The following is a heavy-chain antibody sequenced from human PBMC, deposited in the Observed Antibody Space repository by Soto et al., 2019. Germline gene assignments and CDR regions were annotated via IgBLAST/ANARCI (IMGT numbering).Heavy chain of an antibody. J-gene: IGHJ6*02. CDR3: ARIPELPTGNDYYYYGMDV. CDR2: INSDGSST. V-gene: IGHV3-74*01. D-gene: IGHD1-26*01. Sequence: EVQLVESGGGLVQPGGSLRLSCAASGFTFSSYWMHWVRQAPVKGLVWVSRINSDGSSTSYADSVKGRFTISRDNAKNTLYLQMNGLRAEDTAVYYCARIPELPTGNDYYYYGMDVWGQGTTVTVSS. CDR1: GFTFSSYW.